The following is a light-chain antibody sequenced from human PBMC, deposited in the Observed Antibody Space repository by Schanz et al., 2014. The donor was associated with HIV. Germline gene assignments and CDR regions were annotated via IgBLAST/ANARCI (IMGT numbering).Light chain of an antibody. J-gene: IGKJ2*01. CDR2: AAS. CDR1: QGIGNE. CDR3: QKYNSALMYT. V-gene: IGKV1-27*01. Sequence: DIQMTQSPSSLSASVGDTVTITCRASQGIGNELGWYQQKPGKVPKLLIYAASTLQSGVPSRFSGSGSGTDFTLTISSLQPEDVATYYCQKYNSALMYTFGQGTKLEIK.